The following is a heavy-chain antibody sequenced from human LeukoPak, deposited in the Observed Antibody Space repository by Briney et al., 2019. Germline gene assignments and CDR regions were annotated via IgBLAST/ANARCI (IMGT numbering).Heavy chain of an antibody. CDR1: GFTFSGFG. CDR3: AKDSSYYTYYFDY. D-gene: IGHD3-22*01. Sequence: GGSLRLSCAASGFTFSGFGMHWVRQAPGKGLEWLAFIVDDGDNKYYADSVKGRFTISRDNSKYTLYLEINSLRADDTAVYYCAKDSSYYTYYFDYWGQGALVTVSS. CDR2: IVDDGDNK. V-gene: IGHV3-30*02. J-gene: IGHJ4*02.